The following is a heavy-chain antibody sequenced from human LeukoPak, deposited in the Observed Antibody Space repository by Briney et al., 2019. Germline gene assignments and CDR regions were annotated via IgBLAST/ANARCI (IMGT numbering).Heavy chain of an antibody. J-gene: IGHJ4*02. Sequence: GGSLRLSCAASGFTFSTYTMNWVRLAPGKGLEWVSSISSSSSYIFYADSVKGRFTISRDNAKNSLYLQMNSLRAEDTAVYYCARDYYGDYYFDYWGQGALVIVSS. D-gene: IGHD4-17*01. CDR1: GFTFSTYT. V-gene: IGHV3-21*01. CDR3: ARDYYGDYYFDY. CDR2: ISSSSSYI.